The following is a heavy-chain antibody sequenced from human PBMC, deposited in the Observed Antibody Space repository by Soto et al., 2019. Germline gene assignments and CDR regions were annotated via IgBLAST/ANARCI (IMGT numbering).Heavy chain of an antibody. V-gene: IGHV4-30-2*01. CDR1: GGAISSGGYS. Sequence: SETLSLTCAVSGGAISSGGYSWSWIRQPPGKGLEWIGYIYHTGSTYSNPSLKSRVTISVDRSKNQFSLKLSSVTAADTAVYYCARGNYAANWFDPWGQGTLVTVSS. CDR3: ARGNYAANWFDP. D-gene: IGHD2-2*01. CDR2: IYHTGST. J-gene: IGHJ5*02.